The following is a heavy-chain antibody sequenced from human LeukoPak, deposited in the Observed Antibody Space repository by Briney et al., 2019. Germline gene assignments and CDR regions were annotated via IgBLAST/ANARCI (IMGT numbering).Heavy chain of an antibody. Sequence: GGSLRLSCAASGFTVSSNDMNWVRQAPGKGLEWVSVIYSGGNTYYADSVKGRFTISRDNSKNTLYLQMNSLRAEDTAVYYCAKDWSYSSGWYRVNWFDPWGQGTLVTVSS. V-gene: IGHV3-66*01. CDR3: AKDWSYSSGWYRVNWFDP. D-gene: IGHD6-19*01. CDR1: GFTVSSND. CDR2: IYSGGNT. J-gene: IGHJ5*02.